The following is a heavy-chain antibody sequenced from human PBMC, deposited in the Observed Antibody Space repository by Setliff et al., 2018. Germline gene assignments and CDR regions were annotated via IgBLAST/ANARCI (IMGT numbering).Heavy chain of an antibody. J-gene: IGHJ4*02. D-gene: IGHD5-12*01. CDR2: VYYSGIA. Sequence: KPSETLSLTCTVSGGSISTYYWSWIRQPPGKGLEWIGYVYYSGIANYSPSLKSRLTISVDTSKNQFSLKLRSVTAADTAVYYCARGGTFRYFDYWGQGTPVTAPQ. CDR1: GGSISTYY. V-gene: IGHV4-59*01. CDR3: ARGGTFRYFDY.